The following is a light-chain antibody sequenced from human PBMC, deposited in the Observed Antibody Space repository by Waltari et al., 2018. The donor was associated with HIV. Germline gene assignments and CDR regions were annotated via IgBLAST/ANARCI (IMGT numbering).Light chain of an antibody. V-gene: IGLV1-44*01. CDR3: AAWHDSLNGPV. J-gene: IGLJ3*02. CDR1: SSNIGSNH. Sequence: QSLLTQPPSASGTPGQRVTLSCSGSSSNIGSNHVNWFRHFPGTAPDLLINNNNQRPSGVPDRFSGSKSGTSASLAISGLQSEDEADYYCAAWHDSLNGPVFGGGTKLTVL. CDR2: NNN.